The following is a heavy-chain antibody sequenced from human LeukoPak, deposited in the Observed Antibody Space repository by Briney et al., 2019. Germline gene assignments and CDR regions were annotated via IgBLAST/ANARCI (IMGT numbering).Heavy chain of an antibody. D-gene: IGHD3-22*01. CDR2: ISSSSSTI. J-gene: IGHJ4*02. CDR3: ARDPADYDSSGYSGY. Sequence: PGGSLRLSCAASGFTFSSYEMNWVRQAPGKGLEWVSYISSSSSTIYYADSVKGRFTISRDNAKNSPYLQMNSLRAEDTAVYYCARDPADYDSSGYSGYWGQGTLVTVSS. V-gene: IGHV3-48*01. CDR1: GFTFSSYE.